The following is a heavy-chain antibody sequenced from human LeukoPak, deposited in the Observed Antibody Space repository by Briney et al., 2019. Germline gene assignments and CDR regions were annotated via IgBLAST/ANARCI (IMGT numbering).Heavy chain of an antibody. D-gene: IGHD2-21*02. CDR2: ISGSGGST. CDR3: TSPAYCGGDCYNDY. J-gene: IGHJ4*02. CDR1: GFTFSSYA. V-gene: IGHV3-23*01. Sequence: GGSLRLSCAASGFTFSSYAMSWVRQAPGKGLEWVSAISGSGGSTYYADSVKGRFTISRDNSKNTLYLQMNSLKTEDTAVYYCTSPAYCGGDCYNDYWGQGTLVTVSS.